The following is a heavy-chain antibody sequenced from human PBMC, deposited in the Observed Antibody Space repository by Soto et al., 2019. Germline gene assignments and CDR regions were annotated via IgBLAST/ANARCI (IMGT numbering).Heavy chain of an antibody. V-gene: IGHV4-34*01. J-gene: IGHJ5*02. CDR3: ARASRVKLRFLEWLLYGGWFDP. CDR2: INHSGST. Sequence: PSETLSLTCAVYGGSLSGYYWSWIRQPPGKGLEWIGEINHSGSTNYNPSLKSRVTISVETSKNQFYLKLSSVTAADTAVYYCARASRVKLRFLEWLLYGGWFDPWGQGTLVTVSS. D-gene: IGHD3-3*01. CDR1: GGSLSGYY.